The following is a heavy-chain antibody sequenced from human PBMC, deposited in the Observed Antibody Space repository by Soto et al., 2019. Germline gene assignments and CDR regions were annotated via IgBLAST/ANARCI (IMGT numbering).Heavy chain of an antibody. CDR2: ISANGAST. J-gene: IGHJ4*02. Sequence: EVQLLESGGGLVQPGGSLRLSCAASGFTFSSYAMTWVRQAAGKGLEWVSAISANGASTYYADSVKGRFTISRDSSKNTLILQMNSLRAEDTAVYYCAKRGSGWYYFDYWGQGTLVTVSS. D-gene: IGHD6-19*01. V-gene: IGHV3-23*01. CDR1: GFTFSSYA. CDR3: AKRGSGWYYFDY.